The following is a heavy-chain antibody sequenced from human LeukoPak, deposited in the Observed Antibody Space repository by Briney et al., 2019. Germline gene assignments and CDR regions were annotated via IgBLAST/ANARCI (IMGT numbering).Heavy chain of an antibody. V-gene: IGHV3-21*01. J-gene: IGHJ4*02. CDR3: ARLAYCGGDCYSADFDY. Sequence: GGSLRLSCAASGFTFSSYSMNWVRQAPGKGLEWVSSISSSSSYIYYADSVKGRFTISRDNAKNSLYLQMNSLRAEDTAVYYCARLAYCGGDCYSADFDYWGQGTLVTVSS. CDR1: GFTFSSYS. CDR2: ISSSSSYI. D-gene: IGHD2-21*01.